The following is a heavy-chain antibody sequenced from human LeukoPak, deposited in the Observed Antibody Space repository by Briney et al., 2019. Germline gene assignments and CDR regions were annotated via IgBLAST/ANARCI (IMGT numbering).Heavy chain of an antibody. CDR3: ARQDYYGDYVEEEFDP. V-gene: IGHV4-39*01. J-gene: IGHJ5*02. CDR2: IYYSGST. D-gene: IGHD4-17*01. Sequence: PSETLSLTCTVSGGSISSSSYYWGWIRQPPGKGLERIGSIYYSGSTYYNPSLKSRVTISVDTSKNQFSLKLSSVTAADTAVYYCARQDYYGDYVEEEFDPWGQGTLVTVSS. CDR1: GGSISSSSYY.